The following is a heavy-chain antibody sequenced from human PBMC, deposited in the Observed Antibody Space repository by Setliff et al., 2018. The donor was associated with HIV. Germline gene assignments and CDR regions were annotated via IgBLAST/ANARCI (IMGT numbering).Heavy chain of an antibody. J-gene: IGHJ5*02. CDR1: GYSPSSASY. Sequence: PSETLSLTCSVSGYSPSSASYWGWIRQSPEKGLEWIGSISLSGSTYYNPSLQSRVTISIDMSKNQFSLKLTSVTAADTAMYYCASRIYYYDESRVLREEGFVPWGQGTLVTVSS. V-gene: IGHV4-38-2*02. CDR3: ASRIYYYDESRVLREEGFVP. D-gene: IGHD3-22*01. CDR2: ISLSGST.